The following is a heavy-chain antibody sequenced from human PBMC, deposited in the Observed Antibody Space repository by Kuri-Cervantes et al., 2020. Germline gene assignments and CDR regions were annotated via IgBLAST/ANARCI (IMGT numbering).Heavy chain of an antibody. Sequence: GESLKISCAASGFIVSNNYMSWVRQAPGKGLEWVAVIWYDGSNKYYADSVKGRFTISRDNSKNTLYLQMNSLRAEDTAVYYCARGLGLRFLEWLGPFDYWGQGTLVTVSS. J-gene: IGHJ4*02. V-gene: IGHV3-33*08. CDR3: ARGLGLRFLEWLGPFDY. D-gene: IGHD3-3*01. CDR1: GFIVSNNY. CDR2: IWYDGSNK.